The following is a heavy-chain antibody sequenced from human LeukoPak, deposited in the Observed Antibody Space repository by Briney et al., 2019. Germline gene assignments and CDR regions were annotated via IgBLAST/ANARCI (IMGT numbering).Heavy chain of an antibody. CDR3: ARDRKSRWDSSGWYYFDY. J-gene: IGHJ4*02. V-gene: IGHV1-2*02. Sequence: ASVKVSCKASGYTFTGYYMHWVRQAPGQGLEWMGWINPNSGGTNYAQKFQGRVTMTRDTSISTAYMELSRLSSDDTAVYYCARDRKSRWDSSGWYYFDYWGQGTLVTVSP. D-gene: IGHD6-19*01. CDR2: INPNSGGT. CDR1: GYTFTGYY.